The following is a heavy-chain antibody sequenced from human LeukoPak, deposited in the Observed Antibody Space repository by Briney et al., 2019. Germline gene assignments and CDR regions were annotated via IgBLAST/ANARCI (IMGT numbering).Heavy chain of an antibody. Sequence: PSETLSLTCTVSGGSISSSSYYWGWIRQPPGKGLEWIGSIYYSGSTYYNPSLKSRVTISVDTSKNQFSLKLSSVTAADTAVYYCARETNYGASWGQGTLVTVSS. J-gene: IGHJ5*02. CDR1: GGSISSSSYY. V-gene: IGHV4-39*07. D-gene: IGHD4-17*01. CDR2: IYYSGST. CDR3: ARETNYGAS.